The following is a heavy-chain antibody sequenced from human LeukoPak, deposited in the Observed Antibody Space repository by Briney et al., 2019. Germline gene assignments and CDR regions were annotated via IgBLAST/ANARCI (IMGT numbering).Heavy chain of an antibody. Sequence: PSETLSLTCTVSGGSISSYYWSWIRQPPGKGLEWIGYIYYSGSTNYNPSLKSRVTISVDTSKNQFSLKLSSVTAADTAVYYCARRGYALDYWGQGTLVTVSS. CDR1: GGSISSYY. J-gene: IGHJ4*02. V-gene: IGHV4-59*01. CDR2: IYYSGST. CDR3: ARRGYALDY. D-gene: IGHD5-12*01.